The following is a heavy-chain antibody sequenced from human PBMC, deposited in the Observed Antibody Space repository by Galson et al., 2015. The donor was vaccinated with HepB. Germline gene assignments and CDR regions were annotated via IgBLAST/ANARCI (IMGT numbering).Heavy chain of an antibody. J-gene: IGHJ4*02. V-gene: IGHV4-4*02. CDR1: GDSISNGRW. D-gene: IGHD3-10*01. Sequence: ETLSLTCAVSGDSISNGRWWSWVRQPPGEGLEWIGEAYHSGGTNYRPSLKSRVTISVDKSKNQFSLKLTSVTAADTAVYYCARAKEGRGYFDYWGQGTLVTVSS. CDR3: ARAKEGRGYFDY. CDR2: AYHSGGT.